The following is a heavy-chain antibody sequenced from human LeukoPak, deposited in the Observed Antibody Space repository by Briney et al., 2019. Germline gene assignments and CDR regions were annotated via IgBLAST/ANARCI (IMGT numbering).Heavy chain of an antibody. V-gene: IGHV3-11*04. J-gene: IGHJ4*02. D-gene: IGHD1-26*01. CDR3: ARGILVSYYVKDRGYYFDY. Sequence: TGGSLRLSCAASGFTFSDYYMSWIRQAPGKGLEWVSYISSSGSTIYYADSVKGRFTISRDNAKNSLYLQMNSLRAEDTAVYYCARGILVSYYVKDRGYYFDYWGQGTLVTVSS. CDR1: GFTFSDYY. CDR2: ISSSGSTI.